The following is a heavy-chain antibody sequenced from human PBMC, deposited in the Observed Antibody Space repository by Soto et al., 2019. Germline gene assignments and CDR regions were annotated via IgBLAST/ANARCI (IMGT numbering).Heavy chain of an antibody. CDR3: ARALFGSYYYYYQLDV. J-gene: IGHJ6*02. D-gene: IGHD3-16*01. Sequence: EVQLVESGGVLVQPGGSLRLSCAASGFTFSSYEMNWVRQAPGKGLEWVSYISHSGSTTSYADSVMGRCTISRDDAKNSLYLQMHSLRAEDTAIYFCARALFGSYYYYYQLDVWGQGTTVNVSS. V-gene: IGHV3-48*03. CDR2: ISHSGSTT. CDR1: GFTFSSYE.